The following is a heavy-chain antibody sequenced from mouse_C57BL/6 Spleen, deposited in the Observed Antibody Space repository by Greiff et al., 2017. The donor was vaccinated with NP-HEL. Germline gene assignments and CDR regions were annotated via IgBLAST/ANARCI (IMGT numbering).Heavy chain of an antibody. CDR1: GFTFSDYG. V-gene: IGHV5-17*01. CDR2: ISSGSSTI. J-gene: IGHJ3*01. CDR3: ARDSSGWFAY. Sequence: EVKVVESGGGLVKPGGSLKLSCAASGFTFSDYGMHWVRQAPEKGLEWVAYISSGSSTIYYADTVKGRFTISRDNAKNTLFLQMTSRRSEDTAMYYCARDSSGWFAYWGQGTLVTVSA. D-gene: IGHD3-2*02.